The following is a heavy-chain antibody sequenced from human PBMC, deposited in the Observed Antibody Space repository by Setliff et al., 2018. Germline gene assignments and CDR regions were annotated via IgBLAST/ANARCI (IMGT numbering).Heavy chain of an antibody. V-gene: IGHV3-15*01. CDR3: TTEGAVVTAICLDY. D-gene: IGHD2-21*02. J-gene: IGHJ4*02. Sequence: PGGSLRLSCAASGPTFGSYGMNWVRQAPGKGLEWVGRIKSKTDGGTTDYAAPVKGRFTISRDDSKNTLYLQMNSLKTEDTAVYYCTTEGAVVTAICLDYWGQGTLVTVSS. CDR1: GPTFGSYG. CDR2: IKSKTDGGTT.